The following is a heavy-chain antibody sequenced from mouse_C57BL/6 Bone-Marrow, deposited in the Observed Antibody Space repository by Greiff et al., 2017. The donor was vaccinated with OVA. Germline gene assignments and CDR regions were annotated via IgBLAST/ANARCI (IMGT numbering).Heavy chain of an antibody. CDR3: ASDCYGTPFDY. J-gene: IGHJ2*01. CDR1: GFTFSSYA. D-gene: IGHD1-1*01. Sequence: EVQLVESGGGLVKPGGSLKLSCAASGFTFSSYAMSWVRQTPEKRLEWVATISDGGSYTYYPDNVKGRFTISRDNAKNNLYLQMSHLTSEDTAMYYCASDCYGTPFDYWGKGTTLTVSS. CDR2: ISDGGSYT. V-gene: IGHV5-4*01.